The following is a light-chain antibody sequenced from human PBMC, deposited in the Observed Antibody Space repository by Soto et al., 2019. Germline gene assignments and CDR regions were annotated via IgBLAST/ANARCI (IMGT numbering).Light chain of an antibody. CDR1: NTDIGTYNY. J-gene: IGLJ2*01. CDR2: EVS. CDR3: TSFTTSTTVV. V-gene: IGLV2-14*01. Sequence: QSVLTQPASVSGSPGQSITISCTGTNTDIGTYNYVSWYQHHPGKAPKLLIYEVSTRPSGVSNRFSGSKSGNTASLTISGLQAEDEADYHCTSFTTSTTVVVGGGTKLTVL.